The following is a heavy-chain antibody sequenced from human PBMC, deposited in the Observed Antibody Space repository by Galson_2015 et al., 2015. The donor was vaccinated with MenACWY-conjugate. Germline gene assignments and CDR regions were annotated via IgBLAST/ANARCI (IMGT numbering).Heavy chain of an antibody. J-gene: IGHJ4*02. D-gene: IGHD3-22*01. V-gene: IGHV3-23*01. Sequence: SLRLSCAASGFTFKNYGMNWVRQAPGQGLEWISSASRGGRRKKYADSVKGRFDISRDNPKNTVYLEMNRLRAEDTAVYYCAKDWGAYYYDSSAYFQYWGQGAPVTVSS. CDR3: AKDWGAYYYDSSAYFQY. CDR1: GFTFKNYG. CDR2: ASRGGRRK.